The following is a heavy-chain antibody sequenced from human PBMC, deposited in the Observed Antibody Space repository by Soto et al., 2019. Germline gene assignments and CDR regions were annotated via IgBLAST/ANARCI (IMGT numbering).Heavy chain of an antibody. CDR3: ARTSYYYSSPPYY. Sequence: SVKVSCKASGGTFSSYAISWVRQAPGQGLEWMGGITPIFGTANYAQKFQGRVTITADKSTSTAYMELSSLRSEDTAVYYCARTSYYYSSPPYYWGQGTLVTVSS. V-gene: IGHV1-69*06. D-gene: IGHD3-22*01. J-gene: IGHJ4*02. CDR2: ITPIFGTA. CDR1: GGTFSSYA.